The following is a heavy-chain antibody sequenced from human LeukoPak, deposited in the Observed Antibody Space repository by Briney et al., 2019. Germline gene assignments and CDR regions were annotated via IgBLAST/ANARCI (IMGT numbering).Heavy chain of an antibody. Sequence: ASVKVSCKASGYTFTSYDINWVRQATGQGLEWMGWISAYNGNTNYAQKLQGRVTMTTDTSTSTAYMELRSLRSDDTAVYYCARYGDPRNFDYWGQGTLVTVSS. V-gene: IGHV1-18*01. CDR2: ISAYNGNT. CDR3: ARYGDPRNFDY. D-gene: IGHD4-17*01. J-gene: IGHJ4*02. CDR1: GYTFTSYD.